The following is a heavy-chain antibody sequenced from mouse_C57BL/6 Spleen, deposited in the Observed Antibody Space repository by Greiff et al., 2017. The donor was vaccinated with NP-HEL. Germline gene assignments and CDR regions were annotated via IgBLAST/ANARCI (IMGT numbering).Heavy chain of an antibody. CDR2: IDPANGNT. J-gene: IGHJ4*01. CDR3: ARGGLYSNYEGYAMDY. V-gene: IGHV14-3*01. D-gene: IGHD2-5*01. CDR1: GFNIKNTY. Sequence: VQLKESVAELVRPGASVKLSCTASGFNIKNTYMHWVKQRPEQGLEWIGRIDPANGNTKYAPKFQGKATITADTSSNTAYLQLSSLTSEDTAIYYCARGGLYSNYEGYAMDYWGQGTSVTVSS.